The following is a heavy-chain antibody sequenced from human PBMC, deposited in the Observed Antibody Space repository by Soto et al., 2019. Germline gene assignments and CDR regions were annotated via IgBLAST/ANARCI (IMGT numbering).Heavy chain of an antibody. CDR1: GFTFSSYA. D-gene: IGHD4-4*01. Sequence: QVQLVEYGGGVVQPGRSLRLSCAASGFTFSSYAMHWVRQAPGKGLEWVAVISYDGSNKYYADSVKGRFTISRDNSKNTLYLQMNGLRAEDTAVYYCARPLWRDDYNWGYFDLWGRGTLVTVSS. CDR3: ARPLWRDDYNWGYFDL. J-gene: IGHJ2*01. V-gene: IGHV3-30-3*01. CDR2: ISYDGSNK.